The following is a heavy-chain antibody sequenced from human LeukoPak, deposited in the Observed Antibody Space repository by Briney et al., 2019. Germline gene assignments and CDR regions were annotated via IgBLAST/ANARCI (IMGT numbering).Heavy chain of an antibody. CDR3: ARDKDSSSWYTFDY. V-gene: IGHV4-59*06. D-gene: IGHD6-13*01. J-gene: IGHJ4*02. Sequence: SETLSLTCTVSGGSISSYYWSWIRQPAGKGLEWIGYIYYSGSTYYNPSLKSRVTISVDTSKNQFSLKLSSVTAADTAVYYCARDKDSSSWYTFDYWGQGTLVTVSS. CDR1: GGSISSYY. CDR2: IYYSGST.